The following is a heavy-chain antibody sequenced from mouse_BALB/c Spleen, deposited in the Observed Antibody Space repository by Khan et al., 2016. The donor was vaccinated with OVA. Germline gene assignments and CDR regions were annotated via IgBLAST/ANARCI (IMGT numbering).Heavy chain of an antibody. CDR1: GFSLTTYG. Sequence: QVQLKQSGPGLVAPSQSLSISCTVSGFSLTTYGVHWVRQPPGKGLEWLGVIWAGGSTNHNSALMSRLSIRKDNSKSQVFLKMNSLQTDDTAMDYCAIAFYCGAWFAYWGQGTLVTVSA. CDR3: AIAFYCGAWFAY. CDR2: IWAGGST. J-gene: IGHJ3*01. V-gene: IGHV2-9*02. D-gene: IGHD1-1*01.